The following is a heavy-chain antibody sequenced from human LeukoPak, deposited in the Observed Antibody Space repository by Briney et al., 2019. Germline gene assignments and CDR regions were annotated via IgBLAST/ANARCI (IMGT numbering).Heavy chain of an antibody. CDR3: AKDLWFPYYYYMDV. CDR1: GFTFSSYA. D-gene: IGHD3-10*01. J-gene: IGHJ6*03. CDR2: ISGSGGST. Sequence: GGSLRLSCAASGFTFSSYAMNWVRQAPGKGLEWVSAISGSGGSTYYADSVKGRFTISRDNSKNTLYLQMNSLRPEDTGLYYCAKDLWFPYYYYMDVWGKGTTVTVSS. V-gene: IGHV3-23*01.